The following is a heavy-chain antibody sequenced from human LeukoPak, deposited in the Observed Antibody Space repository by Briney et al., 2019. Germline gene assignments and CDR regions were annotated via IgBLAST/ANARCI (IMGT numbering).Heavy chain of an antibody. V-gene: IGHV4-39*07. J-gene: IGHJ6*03. Sequence: SETLSLTCSVSGGSISSSSYYWGWIRQPPGKGLEWIGSIHHSGNTYYSPSLKSRVTMSVDTSKNQFSLKLSSVTAADTAVYYCARTGYYDSSANGGSYYYMDVWGKGTTVTVSS. CDR3: ARTGYYDSSANGGSYYYMDV. CDR1: GGSISSSSYY. D-gene: IGHD3-22*01. CDR2: IHHSGNT.